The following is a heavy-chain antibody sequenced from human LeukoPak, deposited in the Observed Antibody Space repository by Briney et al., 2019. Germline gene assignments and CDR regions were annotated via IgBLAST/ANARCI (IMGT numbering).Heavy chain of an antibody. CDR3: AKIVGLLWSSNRGDY. Sequence: GGSLRLSCAASGFTFSSYAVSWVRQAPGKGLEWVSAISGSGGSTYYADSVKGRFTISRDNSKNTLYLQMNSLRAEDTAVYYCAKIVGLLWSSNRGDYWGQGTLVTVSS. CDR2: ISGSGGST. CDR1: GFTFSSYA. D-gene: IGHD3-10*01. V-gene: IGHV3-23*01. J-gene: IGHJ4*02.